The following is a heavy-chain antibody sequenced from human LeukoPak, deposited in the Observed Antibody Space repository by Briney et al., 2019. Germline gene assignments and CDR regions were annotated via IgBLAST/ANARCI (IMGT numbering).Heavy chain of an antibody. CDR2: ISEDGSRE. J-gene: IGHJ4*02. Sequence: GGSLRLSCEVSGINFRKYWMTWVRQVPGKGLEWVASISEDGSREWYVDSVKGRFTVSRDNAKNALYLQVNSLRVDDTAVYYCTRDYSNARDYWGQGTLVTVSS. CDR1: GINFRKYW. CDR3: TRDYSNARDY. V-gene: IGHV3-7*01. D-gene: IGHD2-21*01.